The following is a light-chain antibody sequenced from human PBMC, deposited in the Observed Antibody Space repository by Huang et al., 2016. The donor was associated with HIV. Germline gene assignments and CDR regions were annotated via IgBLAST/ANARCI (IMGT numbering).Light chain of an antibody. CDR3: QHRSNWPLT. Sequence: EIVLTQSPATLSLSPGERATLSCRASQSVSSYLACYQQKPGQAPRLLIDDASNRATGIPARFSGSGSGTDFTLTISSLEPEDFAVYYCQHRSNWPLTFGGGTKVEIK. V-gene: IGKV3-11*01. CDR1: QSVSSY. CDR2: DAS. J-gene: IGKJ4*01.